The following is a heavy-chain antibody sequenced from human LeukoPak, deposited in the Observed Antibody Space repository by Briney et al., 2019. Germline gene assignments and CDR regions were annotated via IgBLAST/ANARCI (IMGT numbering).Heavy chain of an antibody. CDR1: GGTFSSYA. V-gene: IGHV1-69*05. CDR3: AREPDSSGYFYYYYYMDV. Sequence: ASVKVSCKASGGTFSSYAISWVRQAPGQGLEWMGGIIPIFGTANYAQKFQGRVTITTDESTSTAYMELSSLRSEDTAVYYCAREPDSSGYFYYYYYMDVWDKGTTVTVSS. D-gene: IGHD3-22*01. CDR2: IIPIFGTA. J-gene: IGHJ6*03.